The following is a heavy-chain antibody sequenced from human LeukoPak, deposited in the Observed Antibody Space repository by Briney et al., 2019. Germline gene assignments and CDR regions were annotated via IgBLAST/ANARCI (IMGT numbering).Heavy chain of an antibody. CDR2: VSGNGVNT. CDR1: GFTFDDYA. Sequence: PGGSLRLSCAASGFTFDDYAMHWVRQTPGKGLEWVSLVSGNGVNTYYADSVKGRFTISRDNSKNSLYLQMNSLRTEGTALYFCTKDSSSLWYFDFWGQGALVTVSS. CDR3: TKDSSSLWYFDF. J-gene: IGHJ4*02. V-gene: IGHV3-43*02. D-gene: IGHD6-13*01.